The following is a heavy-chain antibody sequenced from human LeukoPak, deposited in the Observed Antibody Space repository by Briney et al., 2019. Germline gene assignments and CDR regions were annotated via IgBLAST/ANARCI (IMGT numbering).Heavy chain of an antibody. CDR3: ARGYSGYDSVFDY. CDR2: IYYSGST. V-gene: IGHV4-59*01. J-gene: IGHJ4*02. D-gene: IGHD5-12*01. Sequence: SETLSLTCTVSGGSISNYYWSWIRQPPGKGLEWIGYIYYSGSTRYNSSLKSRVSISVGTSKNQFSLMLSPVTAADTAVFYCARGYSGYDSVFDYWGQGIMVTVSS. CDR1: GGSISNYY.